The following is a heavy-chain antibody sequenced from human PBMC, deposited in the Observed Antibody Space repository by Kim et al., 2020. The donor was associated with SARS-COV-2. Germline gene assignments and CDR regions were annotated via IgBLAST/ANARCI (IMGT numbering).Heavy chain of an antibody. CDR2: IYSGGST. Sequence: GGSLRLSCAASGFTVSSNYMSWVRQAPGKGLEWVSVIYSGGSTYYADSVKGRFTISRDNSKNTLYLQMNSLRAEDTAVYYCAREVRYGSGSYYTYYYGMDVWGQGTRVTVSS. D-gene: IGHD3-10*01. CDR3: AREVRYGSGSYYTYYYGMDV. CDR1: GFTVSSNY. J-gene: IGHJ6*02. V-gene: IGHV3-53*01.